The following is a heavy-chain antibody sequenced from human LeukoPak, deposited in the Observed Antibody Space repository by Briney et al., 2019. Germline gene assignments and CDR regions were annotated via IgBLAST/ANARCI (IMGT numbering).Heavy chain of an antibody. V-gene: IGHV3-23*01. CDR1: GFTFSSYA. Sequence: GGSLRLSCAASGFTFSSYAMNWVREAPGRGLEWVSTISGSGGSTYNADSVKGRFTISRDNSKNTLYLQMNSLRAEDTAVYYCAKVGYSGYDFRDYFDYWGQGTLVTVSS. D-gene: IGHD5-12*01. CDR2: ISGSGGST. CDR3: AKVGYSGYDFRDYFDY. J-gene: IGHJ4*02.